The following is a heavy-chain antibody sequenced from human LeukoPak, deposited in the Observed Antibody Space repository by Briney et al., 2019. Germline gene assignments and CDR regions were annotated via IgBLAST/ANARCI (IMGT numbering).Heavy chain of an antibody. CDR2: ISGSGGST. Sequence: GGSLRLSCAASGFTLSSYAMSSVRQAPGKGLEWVSAISGSGGSTYYADSVKGRFTISRDNSKNTLYLQMNGLRAEDTAVYYCAKVYILSGYFYYFDYWGQGTLVTVSS. CDR1: GFTLSSYA. D-gene: IGHD3-9*01. J-gene: IGHJ4*02. CDR3: AKVYILSGYFYYFDY. V-gene: IGHV3-23*01.